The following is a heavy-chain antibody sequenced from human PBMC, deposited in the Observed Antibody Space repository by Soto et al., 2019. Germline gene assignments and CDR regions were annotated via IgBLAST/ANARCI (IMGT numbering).Heavy chain of an antibody. CDR3: ARTVMPVGNLAAFDH. D-gene: IGHD7-27*01. CDR2: IYNNGNT. V-gene: IGHV4-61*01. CDR1: GGSVSSVKYF. Sequence: SETLSLTCNVSGGSVSSVKYFWSLIRQPTGKGLEWIAYIYNNGNTNYNPSLKSRATISVDTSKNQCSLKLTSVTAADSAVYFCARTVMPVGNLAAFDHWGQRGLGTVSS. J-gene: IGHJ4*02.